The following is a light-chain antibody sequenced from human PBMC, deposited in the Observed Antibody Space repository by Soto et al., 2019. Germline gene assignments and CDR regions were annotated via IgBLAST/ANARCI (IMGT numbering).Light chain of an antibody. CDR2: AAS. Sequence: DIQMTQSPSSVAASVGDRVTITCRASQAITRSLAWYQQKPGEAPKLLIYAASILQSGVPSRFSGSGSGTDFTLTITRLQPEDFATYYCQQANSFPFSFGPVTKV. V-gene: IGKV1-12*01. CDR3: QQANSFPFS. CDR1: QAITRS. J-gene: IGKJ3*01.